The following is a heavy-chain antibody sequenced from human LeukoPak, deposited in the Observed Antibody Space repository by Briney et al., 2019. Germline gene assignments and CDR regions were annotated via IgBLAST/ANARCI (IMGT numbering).Heavy chain of an antibody. V-gene: IGHV3-21*04. CDR2: ISSSSSYI. D-gene: IGHD3-10*01. Sequence: PGGSLRLSCAASGFTFSSYSMNWVRQAPGKGLEWVSSISSSSSYIYYADSVKGRFTISRDNAKNSLYLQMNSLRAEDTALYYCARTLWFGELEADFDYWGQGTLVTVSS. CDR1: GFTFSSYS. J-gene: IGHJ4*02. CDR3: ARTLWFGELEADFDY.